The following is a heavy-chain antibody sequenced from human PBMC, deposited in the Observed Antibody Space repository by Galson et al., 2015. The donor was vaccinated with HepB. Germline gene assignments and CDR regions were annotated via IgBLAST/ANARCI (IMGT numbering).Heavy chain of an antibody. Sequence: SLRLSCAASEFTFSRYWMSWVRQAPGKGLEWVANIKQDGSERNYVDSVKGRFVISRDNAKNSVYLQMNSLRGEDTAVYFCSRNPNYMESLGQGTLVPLSS. D-gene: IGHD3-10*01. CDR2: IKQDGSER. J-gene: IGHJ5*02. V-gene: IGHV3-7*03. CDR1: EFTFSRYW. CDR3: SRNPNYMES.